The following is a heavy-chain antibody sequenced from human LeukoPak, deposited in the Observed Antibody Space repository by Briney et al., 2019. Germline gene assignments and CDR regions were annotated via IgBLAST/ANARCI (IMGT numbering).Heavy chain of an antibody. J-gene: IGHJ4*02. CDR2: ISGSGGST. Sequence: GGSLRLSCAASGFTFGSYWMHWVRQAPGKGLEWVSAISGSGGSTYYADSVKGRFTISRDNSKNTLYLQMNSLRAEDTAVYYCAKASGGLDYWGQGTLVTVSS. V-gene: IGHV3-23*01. CDR1: GFTFGSYW. D-gene: IGHD4-23*01. CDR3: AKASGGLDY.